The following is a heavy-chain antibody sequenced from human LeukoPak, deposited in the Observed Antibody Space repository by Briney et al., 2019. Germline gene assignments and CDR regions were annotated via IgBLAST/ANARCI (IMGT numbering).Heavy chain of an antibody. V-gene: IGHV3-23*01. CDR3: ANSILTGYYKHYYMDV. D-gene: IGHD3-9*01. CDR1: GFTFSSYA. Sequence: GGSLRLSCAASGFTFSSYAMSWVRQAPGKGLEWVSAISGSGGSTCYADSVKGRFTISRDNSKNTLYLQMNSLRAEDTAVYYCANSILTGYYKHYYMDVWGKGTTVTVSS. J-gene: IGHJ6*03. CDR2: ISGSGGST.